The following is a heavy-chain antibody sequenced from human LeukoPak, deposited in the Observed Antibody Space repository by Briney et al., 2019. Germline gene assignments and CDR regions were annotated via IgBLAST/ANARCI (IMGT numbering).Heavy chain of an antibody. D-gene: IGHD3-3*01. Sequence: ANIKQDGSEKYYVDSVKGRFTIPRDNAKNSLYLQMNSLRAEDTAVYYCARDRSSGYYLPDYWGQGTLVTVSS. CDR2: IKQDGSEK. CDR3: ARDRSSGYYLPDY. J-gene: IGHJ4*02. V-gene: IGHV3-7*01.